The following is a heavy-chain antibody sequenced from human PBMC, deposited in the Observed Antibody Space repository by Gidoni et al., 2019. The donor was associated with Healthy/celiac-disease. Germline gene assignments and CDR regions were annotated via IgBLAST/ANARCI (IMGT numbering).Heavy chain of an antibody. CDR2: IYYSGST. CDR3: ARVLGLGYCTNGVCSLYYYYMDV. CDR1: GGSISSGDYY. D-gene: IGHD2-8*01. V-gene: IGHV4-30-4*01. Sequence: QVQLQESGPGLVKPSQTLSLTCTVSGGSISSGDYYWRWIRQPPGKGLEWIGYIYYSGSTYYNPSLKSRVTISVDTSKNQFSLKLSSVTAADTAVYYCARVLGLGYCTNGVCSLYYYYMDVWGKGTTVTVSS. J-gene: IGHJ6*03.